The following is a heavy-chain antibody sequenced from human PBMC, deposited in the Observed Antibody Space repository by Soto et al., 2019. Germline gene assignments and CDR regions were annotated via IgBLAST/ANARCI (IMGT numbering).Heavy chain of an antibody. Sequence: GASVQVSCKASGYTFTSYGISWVRQAPGQGLEWMGWISAYNGNRNYAQKLQGRVTMTTDTATSTAYMELRSLRSAGTAVDYGAREGCVIFGVATRGLFDYWGQGTLVTVSS. V-gene: IGHV1-18*04. CDR2: ISAYNGNR. CDR1: GYTFTSYG. D-gene: IGHD3-3*01. J-gene: IGHJ4*02. CDR3: AREGCVIFGVATRGLFDY.